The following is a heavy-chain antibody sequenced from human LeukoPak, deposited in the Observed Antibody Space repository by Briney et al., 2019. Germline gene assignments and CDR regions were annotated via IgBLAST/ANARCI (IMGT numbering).Heavy chain of an antibody. CDR1: GFTFSSSA. D-gene: IGHD3-22*01. Sequence: GGSLRLSCAASGFTFSSSAMSWVRQAPGKGLEWASSISGSGSNTYYADSVKGRFTTSRDNSKNTLYLQMNSLRPDDTAIYFCARQEARNYYYEGLDYWGQGNLVTVSS. J-gene: IGHJ4*02. V-gene: IGHV3-23*01. CDR3: ARQEARNYYYEGLDY. CDR2: ISGSGSNT.